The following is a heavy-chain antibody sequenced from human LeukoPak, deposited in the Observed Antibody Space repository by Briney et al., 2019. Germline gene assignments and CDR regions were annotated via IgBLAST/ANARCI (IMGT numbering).Heavy chain of an antibody. V-gene: IGHV1-2*06. CDR3: ARAQTYYDFWSGLDNWFDP. CDR1: GYTFTGYY. Sequence: GASVKVSCKASGYTFTGYYMHWVRQAPGQGLEWMGRINPNSGGTNYAQKFQGRVTMTRDTSISTAYMELSRLRSDDTAVYYCARAQTYYDFWSGLDNWFDPWGQGTLVTVSP. CDR2: INPNSGGT. D-gene: IGHD3-3*01. J-gene: IGHJ5*02.